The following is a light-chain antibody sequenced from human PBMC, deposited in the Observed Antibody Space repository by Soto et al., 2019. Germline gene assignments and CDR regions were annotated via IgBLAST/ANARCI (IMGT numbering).Light chain of an antibody. CDR1: SRDVGAYNY. CDR2: QVT. V-gene: IGLV2-14*01. CDR3: SSNTAQFTYV. Sequence: QSALTQPASVSGSPGQSITISCTGTSRDVGAYNYVSWYQHHPGKAPHLLIYQVTYRPSGVSPRFAGSKSGNTASLTISGLQPEYEADYYCSSNTAQFTYVFGTGTQLTVL. J-gene: IGLJ1*01.